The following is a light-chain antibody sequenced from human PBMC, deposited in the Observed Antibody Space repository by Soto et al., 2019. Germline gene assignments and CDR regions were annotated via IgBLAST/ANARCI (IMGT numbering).Light chain of an antibody. V-gene: IGKV3-15*01. J-gene: IGKJ5*01. CDR2: DAS. Sequence: EIVLKQSPATLSVSTGERATLSCRASQSVSGDLAWYHHKPGQAPRLLIYDASTRALDTPARFAGSGSGTEFTLTISSLQSEDFAVYFCQQYNYWPITFGQVTRLEIK. CDR3: QQYNYWPIT. CDR1: QSVSGD.